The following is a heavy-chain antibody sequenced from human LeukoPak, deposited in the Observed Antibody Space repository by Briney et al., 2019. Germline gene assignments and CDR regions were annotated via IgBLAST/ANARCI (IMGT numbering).Heavy chain of an antibody. J-gene: IGHJ3*02. CDR3: ARDGDAFDI. CDR2: IIRILGIA. CDR1: GGTFSSYT. V-gene: IGHV1-69*04. Sequence: SVKLSCKASGGTFSSYTISWVRQAPGQGLEWMGRIIRILGIANYAQKFQGRVTITADKSTSTAYRELSSLRSEDTAVYYCARDGDAFDIWGKGTMVTVSS.